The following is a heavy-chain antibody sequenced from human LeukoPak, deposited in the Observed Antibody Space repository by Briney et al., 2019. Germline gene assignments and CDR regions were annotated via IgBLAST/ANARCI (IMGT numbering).Heavy chain of an antibody. V-gene: IGHV3-30*02. J-gene: IGHJ5*02. CDR1: GFTFSSYG. Sequence: PGGSLRLSCAASGFTFSSYGMHWVRQAPGKGLEWVAFIRYDGSNKYYADSVKGRFTISRDNSKNTLYLQMNSLRAEDTAVYYCAKDVGDYGDKGRFDPWGQGTLVTVSS. CDR2: IRYDGSNK. CDR3: AKDVGDYGDKGRFDP. D-gene: IGHD4-17*01.